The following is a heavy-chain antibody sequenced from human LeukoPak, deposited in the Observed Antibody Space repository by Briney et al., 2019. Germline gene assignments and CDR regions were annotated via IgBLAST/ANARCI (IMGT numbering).Heavy chain of an antibody. D-gene: IGHD3-3*01. J-gene: IGHJ3*02. CDR1: RFTVNSNY. CDR2: ISDRGKT. CDR3: AKLPTIFGVADSFDI. Sequence: GGSLRLSCAASRFTVNSNYMSWVRQAPGKGLEWISAISDRGKTDYADSVKGRFTISRDNSKNTLYLQLSSLRADDTAIYYCAKLPTIFGVADSFDIWGQGTLVTVSS. V-gene: IGHV3-53*01.